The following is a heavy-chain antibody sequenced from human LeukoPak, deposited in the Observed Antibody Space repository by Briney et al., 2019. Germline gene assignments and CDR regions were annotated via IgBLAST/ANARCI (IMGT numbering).Heavy chain of an antibody. J-gene: IGHJ4*02. Sequence: SETLSLTCAVYGGSFSGYYWSWIRQPPGKGLEWIGEINHSGSTNYNPSLKSRVTISVDTSKNQFSLILSSVTAADTAVYYCARSLPGSPGYSSSYIDYWGQGTLVTVSS. CDR3: ARSLPGSPGYSSSYIDY. D-gene: IGHD6-13*01. V-gene: IGHV4-34*01. CDR1: GGSFSGYY. CDR2: INHSGST.